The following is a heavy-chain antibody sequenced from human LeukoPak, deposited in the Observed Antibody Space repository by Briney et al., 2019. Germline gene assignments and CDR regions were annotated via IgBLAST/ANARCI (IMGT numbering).Heavy chain of an antibody. CDR2: ISSSSSYI. J-gene: IGHJ4*02. D-gene: IGHD3-22*01. CDR3: ARSSGLDSSGYYPPGG. Sequence: GGSLRLTCAASGFTFSSYSMNWVRQAPGKGLEWVSSISSSSSYIYYADSVKGRFTISRDNAKNSLYLQMNSLRAEDTAVYYCARSSGLDSSGYYPPGGWGQGTLVTVSS. V-gene: IGHV3-21*01. CDR1: GFTFSSYS.